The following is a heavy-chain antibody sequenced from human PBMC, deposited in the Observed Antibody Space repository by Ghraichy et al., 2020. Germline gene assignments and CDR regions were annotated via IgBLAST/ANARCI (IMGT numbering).Heavy chain of an antibody. CDR3: ARELRYYYDSSGAFDI. CDR1: GYTFTGYY. J-gene: IGHJ3*02. D-gene: IGHD3-22*01. V-gene: IGHV1-2*02. Sequence: ASVKVSCKASGYTFTGYYMHWVRQAPGQGLEWMGWINPNSGGTNYAQKFQGRVTMTRDTSISTAYMELSRLRSDDTAVYYCARELRYYYDSSGAFDIWGQGTMVTVSS. CDR2: INPNSGGT.